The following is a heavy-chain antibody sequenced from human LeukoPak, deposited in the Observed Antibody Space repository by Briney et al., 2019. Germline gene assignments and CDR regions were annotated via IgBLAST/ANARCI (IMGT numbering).Heavy chain of an antibody. CDR1: GGSISSGSYY. CDR2: TYTSGST. J-gene: IGHJ5*02. Sequence: SQTLSLTCTASGGSISSGSYYWSWVRQPAGKGLEWIGRTYTSGSTNYNPSLKSRVTISVDTSKNQFSLKLSSVTAADTAVYYCAGSVFWSGYSYNWFDPWGQGTLVTVSS. CDR3: AGSVFWSGYSYNWFDP. V-gene: IGHV4-61*02. D-gene: IGHD3-3*01.